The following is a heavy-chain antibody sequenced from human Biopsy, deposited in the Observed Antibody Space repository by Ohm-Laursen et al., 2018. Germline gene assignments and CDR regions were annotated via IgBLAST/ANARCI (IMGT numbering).Heavy chain of an antibody. CDR2: INCKTGAT. V-gene: IGHV1-2*02. Sequence: GSSVKVSCKASGYTFNDYYIHWMRQAPGQGLEWLGYINCKTGATNYAQKFQGTVTMTRDTSISTAYLALGSLRSADTAIYYCARDPLNGHKHFDYWGQGSLVTVSS. CDR3: ARDPLNGHKHFDY. CDR1: GYTFNDYY. D-gene: IGHD2-8*01. J-gene: IGHJ4*02.